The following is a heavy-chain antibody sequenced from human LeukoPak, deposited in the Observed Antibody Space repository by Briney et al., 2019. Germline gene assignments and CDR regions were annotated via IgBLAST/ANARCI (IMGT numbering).Heavy chain of an antibody. V-gene: IGHV1-8*01. Sequence: ASVKVSCKASGYTFTSYDINWVRQATGQGLEWMGWMNPNSGNTGYAQKFQGRVTMTRNTSISTAYMELSSLRSEDTAVYYCARGWSILTYYGMDVWGQGTTVTVSS. CDR2: MNPNSGNT. D-gene: IGHD3-9*01. CDR3: ARGWSILTYYGMDV. CDR1: GYTFTSYD. J-gene: IGHJ6*02.